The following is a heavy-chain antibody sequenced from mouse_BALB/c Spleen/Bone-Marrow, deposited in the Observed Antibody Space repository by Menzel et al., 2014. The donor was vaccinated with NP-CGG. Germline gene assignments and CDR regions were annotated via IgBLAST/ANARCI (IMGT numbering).Heavy chain of an antibody. V-gene: IGHV2-9*02. Sequence: QVQLKESGPGLVAPSQSLSITCTVSGFSLPRFGVHWVRQPPGKGLEWLGIIWAGGTTNYNSALMSRLSISKDNSKSQVFLKMNSLQTDDTAMYYCARGDYDYAMDYWGQGTSVTASS. D-gene: IGHD2-4*01. CDR2: IWAGGTT. J-gene: IGHJ4*01. CDR3: ARGDYDYAMDY. CDR1: GFSLPRFG.